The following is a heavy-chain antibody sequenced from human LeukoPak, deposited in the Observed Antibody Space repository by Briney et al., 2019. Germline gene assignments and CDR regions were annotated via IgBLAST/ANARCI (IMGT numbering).Heavy chain of an antibody. Sequence: PGGSLRLSCAASGFTFSSYGMHWVRQAPGKGLEWVSFIRYDGSNKYYADSVKGRFTISRDNSKNTLYLQMNGLRAEDTAVYYCARNLGMVRGVFDYWGQGTLVTVSS. CDR2: IRYDGSNK. J-gene: IGHJ4*02. D-gene: IGHD3-10*01. V-gene: IGHV3-30*02. CDR1: GFTFSSYG. CDR3: ARNLGMVRGVFDY.